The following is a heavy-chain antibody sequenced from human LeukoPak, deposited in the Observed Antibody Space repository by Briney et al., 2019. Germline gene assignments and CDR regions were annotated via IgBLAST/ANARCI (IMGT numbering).Heavy chain of an antibody. J-gene: IGHJ4*02. CDR1: GESFSGYY. Sequence: SETLSLTCTVYGESFSGYYWSWIRQPPGKGLEWIGEINHSGSTNYNPSLKGRVIISLDTSKNLFSLKLTSMTAADTAVYYCASTERCSTTCPLDYWGQGTLVTVSS. V-gene: IGHV4-34*01. CDR3: ASTERCSTTCPLDY. D-gene: IGHD2-2*01. CDR2: INHSGST.